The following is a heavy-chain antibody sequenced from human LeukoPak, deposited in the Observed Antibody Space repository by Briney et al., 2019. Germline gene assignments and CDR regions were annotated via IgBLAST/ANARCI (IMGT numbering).Heavy chain of an antibody. J-gene: IGHJ4*02. V-gene: IGHV4-38-2*01. CDR2: IYHSGRT. D-gene: IGHD1-26*01. CDR1: GYPISSDYY. Sequence: SETLSLTCAVSGYPISSDYYWGWIRQPPGKGLEWIGSIYHSGRTYYSPSLKSRVTISVDTSKNQFSLKLSSVTAADTAVYYCARFVGAATTSHVDYWGQGTLVTVSS. CDR3: ARFVGAATTSHVDY.